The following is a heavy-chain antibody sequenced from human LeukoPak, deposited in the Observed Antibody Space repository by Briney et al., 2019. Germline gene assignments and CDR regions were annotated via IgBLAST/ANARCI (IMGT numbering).Heavy chain of an antibody. J-gene: IGHJ4*02. Sequence: PGGSLRLSCAASGFSFSTYAMSWVRQAPRKGLEWVSLLTGSGGRTYYADSVKGRFTISRDNSKNTLYLQMNSLRAEDTAVYYCAREYYYGSGSHDYWGQGTLVTVFS. CDR1: GFSFSTYA. CDR2: LTGSGGRT. CDR3: AREYYYGSGSHDY. V-gene: IGHV3-23*01. D-gene: IGHD3-10*01.